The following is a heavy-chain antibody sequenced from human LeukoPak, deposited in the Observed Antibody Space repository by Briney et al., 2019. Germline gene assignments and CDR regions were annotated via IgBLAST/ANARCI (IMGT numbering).Heavy chain of an antibody. D-gene: IGHD5-18*01. CDR2: FSGSGGST. CDR3: ARSSAYSYGP. CDR1: GFTFSSYA. Sequence: GGSLRLSCAASGFTFSSYAMSWVRQAPGEGLQWVSSFSGSGGSTYYADSVKGRFTISRDNSKNTLYLQMNSLRAEDTAVYYCARSSAYSYGPWGQGTLVTVS. V-gene: IGHV3-23*01. J-gene: IGHJ5*02.